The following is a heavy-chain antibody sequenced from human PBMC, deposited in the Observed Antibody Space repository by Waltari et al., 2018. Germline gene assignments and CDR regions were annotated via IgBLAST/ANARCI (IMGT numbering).Heavy chain of an antibody. CDR3: ARGLYCSGGSCPRFDP. D-gene: IGHD2-15*01. V-gene: IGHV4-31*01. CDR1: GCSISSGGYY. Sequence: QVQLQESGPGLVKPSQTLSPTCTVSGCSISSGGYYLTWLRQNPGKGREWIGYIYYSGSTYYNPSLKSLVTISVDTSKNQFSLKLSSVTAADTAVYYCARGLYCSGGSCPRFDPWGQGTLVTVSS. CDR2: IYYSGST. J-gene: IGHJ5*02.